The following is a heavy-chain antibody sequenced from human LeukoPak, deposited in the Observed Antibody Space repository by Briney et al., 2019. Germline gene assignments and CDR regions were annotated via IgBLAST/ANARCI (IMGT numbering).Heavy chain of an antibody. Sequence: GGSLRLSCAASGFTFSSYGMHWVRQAPGKGLEWVAVISYDGSNKYYADSVKGRFTISRDNSKNTLYLQMNSLRAEDTAVYYCAKGIFAFIQQQLVPLDYWGQGTLVTVSS. V-gene: IGHV3-30*18. D-gene: IGHD6-13*01. CDR3: AKGIFAFIQQQLVPLDY. CDR2: ISYDGSNK. J-gene: IGHJ4*02. CDR1: GFTFSSYG.